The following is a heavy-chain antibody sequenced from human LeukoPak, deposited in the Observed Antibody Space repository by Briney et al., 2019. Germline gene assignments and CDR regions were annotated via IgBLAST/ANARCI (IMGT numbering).Heavy chain of an antibody. D-gene: IGHD3-22*01. CDR2: IYYSGST. J-gene: IGHJ4*02. Sequence: SETLSLTCTVSGGSISSSSYYWGWIRQPPGKGLGWIGSIYYSGSTYYNPSLKSRVTISVDTSKNQFSLKLSSVTAADTAVYYCARVAYYDSSPSFDYWGQGTLVTVSS. V-gene: IGHV4-39*07. CDR1: GGSISSSSYY. CDR3: ARVAYYDSSPSFDY.